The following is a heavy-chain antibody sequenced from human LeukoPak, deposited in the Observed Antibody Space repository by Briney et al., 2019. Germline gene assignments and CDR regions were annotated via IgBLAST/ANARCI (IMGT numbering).Heavy chain of an antibody. J-gene: IGHJ3*02. D-gene: IGHD3-22*01. Sequence: GGSLRLSCVASGFTFSSHAMSWVRQAPGKGLAWVSTISATTDITYYADSLKGRFTISRDNSKNTLYLQMDSLRAEDTAVYYCGKVLKGYYDSNVYFDAFDIWGKGTMVTVS. CDR2: ISATTDIT. V-gene: IGHV3-23*01. CDR3: GKVLKGYYDSNVYFDAFDI. CDR1: GFTFSSHA.